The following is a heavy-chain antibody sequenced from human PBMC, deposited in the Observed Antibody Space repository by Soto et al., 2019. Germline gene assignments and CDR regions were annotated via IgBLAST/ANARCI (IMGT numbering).Heavy chain of an antibody. J-gene: IGHJ6*02. V-gene: IGHV3-33*01. CDR3: ARGGEIVVVVAATLLDV. CDR1: GFTFSSYG. Sequence: GGSLRLSCAASGFTFSSYGMHWVRQAPGKGLEWVAVIWYDGSNKYYADSVKGRFTISRDNSKNTLYLQMNSLRAEDTAVYYCARGGEIVVVVAATLLDVWGQGTTVTVSS. D-gene: IGHD2-15*01. CDR2: IWYDGSNK.